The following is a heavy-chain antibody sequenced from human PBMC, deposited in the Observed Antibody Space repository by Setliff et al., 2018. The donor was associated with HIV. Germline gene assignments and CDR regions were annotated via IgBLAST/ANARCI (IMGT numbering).Heavy chain of an antibody. CDR2: IKQDGSQM. Sequence: GGSLRLSCAASGFTFSRYWMSWVRQAPGKGLEWVANIKQDGSQMYHVDSVRGRFTISRDNAQNSLYLQMNSLKAEDTAVYYCARGFGDLVSWGQGTLVTVSS. D-gene: IGHD4-17*01. V-gene: IGHV3-7*01. CDR3: ARGFGDLVS. J-gene: IGHJ4*02. CDR1: GFTFSRYW.